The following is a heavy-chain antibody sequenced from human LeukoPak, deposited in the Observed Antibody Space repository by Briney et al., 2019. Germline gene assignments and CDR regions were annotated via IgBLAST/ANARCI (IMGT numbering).Heavy chain of an antibody. J-gene: IGHJ4*02. CDR3: ARPEPDYGDYSGGFDY. Sequence: ASVKVSCKASGGTFSSYAISWVRQAPGQGLEWMGGIIPIFGTANYAQKFQGRVTITTDESTSTAYMELSSLRSEDTAVYYCARPEPDYGDYSGGFDYWGQGTLVTVSS. D-gene: IGHD4-17*01. V-gene: IGHV1-69*05. CDR1: GGTFSSYA. CDR2: IIPIFGTA.